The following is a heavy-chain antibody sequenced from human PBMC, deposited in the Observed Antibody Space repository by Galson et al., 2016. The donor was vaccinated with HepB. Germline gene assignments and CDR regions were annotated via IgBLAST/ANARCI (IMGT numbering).Heavy chain of an antibody. CDR1: CGAIISNNY. D-gene: IGHD6-13*01. CDR2: INSSRNT. J-gene: IGHJ6*03. Sequence: ETLSLTCTASCGAIISNNYWTCIRPAPGKGLECLGDINSSRNTNYNPPLQIRVTMSLDTPKTKFLRKLNSVTATATAVYYSARGGMGGGSTWYRSYYMDVWGQGTTVTVSS. CDR3: ARGGMGGGSTWYRSYYMDV. V-gene: IGHV4-59*01.